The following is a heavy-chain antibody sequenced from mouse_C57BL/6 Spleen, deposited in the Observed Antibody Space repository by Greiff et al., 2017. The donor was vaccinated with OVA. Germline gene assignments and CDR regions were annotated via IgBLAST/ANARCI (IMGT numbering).Heavy chain of an antibody. CDR2: INPSTGGT. J-gene: IGHJ3*01. CDR1: GYSFTGYY. CDR3: ARSLFAY. Sequence: EVQLQQSGPELVKPGASVTISCKASGYSFTGYYMNWVKQSPEKSLEWIGEINPSTGGTTYNQKFKAKATLTVDKSSSTAYMQLKSLTSEDSAVYYCARSLFAYWGQGTLVTVSA. V-gene: IGHV1-42*01.